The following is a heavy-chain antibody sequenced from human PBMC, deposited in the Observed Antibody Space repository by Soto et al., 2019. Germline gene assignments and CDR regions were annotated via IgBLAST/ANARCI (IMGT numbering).Heavy chain of an antibody. CDR1: GGSFSGYY. CDR3: ARGGAGATLWD. V-gene: IGHV4-34*01. D-gene: IGHD1-26*01. J-gene: IGHJ4*02. Sequence: SETLSLTCAVYGGSFSGYYWSWIRQPPGKGLEWIGEINHSGSTNYNPSLKSRVTISVDTSKNQFSQKLTSVTAADTAVCYCARGGAGATLWDWGQGTLVTVSS. CDR2: INHSGST.